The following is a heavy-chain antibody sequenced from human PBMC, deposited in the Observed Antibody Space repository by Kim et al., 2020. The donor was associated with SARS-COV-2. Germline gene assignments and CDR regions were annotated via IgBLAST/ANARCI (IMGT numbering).Heavy chain of an antibody. CDR2: IIPILGIA. J-gene: IGHJ4*02. Sequence: SVKVSCKASGGTFSSYAISWVRQAPGQGLEWMGRIIPILGIANYAQKFQGRVTITADKSTSTAYMELSSLRSEDTAVYYCARGAHYYDSSGYSKDFDYWGQGTLVTVSS. CDR1: GGTFSSYA. V-gene: IGHV1-69*04. CDR3: ARGAHYYDSSGYSKDFDY. D-gene: IGHD3-22*01.